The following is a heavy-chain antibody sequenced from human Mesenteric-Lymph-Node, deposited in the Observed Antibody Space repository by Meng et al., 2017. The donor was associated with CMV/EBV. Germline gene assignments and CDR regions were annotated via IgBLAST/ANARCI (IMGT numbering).Heavy chain of an antibody. CDR3: ARDKYNSGWYLFDP. V-gene: IGHV4-61*01. Sequence: SGGSVSSGSHYCSWIRQPPGKGLEWIGYIYYSGRTNYYPSLKSRVTMLIDTSKNQFSLKLTSVTAADTAVYYCARDKYNSGWYLFDPWGQGTLVTVSS. CDR2: IYYSGRT. D-gene: IGHD6-19*01. J-gene: IGHJ5*02. CDR1: GGSVSSGSHY.